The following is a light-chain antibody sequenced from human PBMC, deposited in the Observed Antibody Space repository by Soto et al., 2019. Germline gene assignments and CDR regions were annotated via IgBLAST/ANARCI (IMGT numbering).Light chain of an antibody. Sequence: EIVLTQSPATLSLSPGERATLSCRASQSVSSSLAWYQQRPGQAPRLLIYGASIRATGIPDRFSGSGSGTDFTLTISRLEPEDFVVFYCQQYGSSPLTFGGGTKVDIK. V-gene: IGKV3-20*01. CDR1: QSVSSS. CDR2: GAS. CDR3: QQYGSSPLT. J-gene: IGKJ4*01.